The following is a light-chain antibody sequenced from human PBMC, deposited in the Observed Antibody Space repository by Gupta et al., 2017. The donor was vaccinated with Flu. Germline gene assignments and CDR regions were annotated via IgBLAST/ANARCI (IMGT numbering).Light chain of an antibody. J-gene: IGKJ3*01. CDR3: TQDLLTLT. CDR1: QILLHSNGYNY. V-gene: IGKV2-28*01. CDR2: LGS. Sequence: IVMTQSPLSLPVTPGEPASIYCRPRQILLHSNGYNYLDWYRQKPVQSPELMIYLGSKRAYGVTARFSGRGLGTDFTLKSSRTEDKDVGVCYVTQDLLTLTSGHGTKVDTK.